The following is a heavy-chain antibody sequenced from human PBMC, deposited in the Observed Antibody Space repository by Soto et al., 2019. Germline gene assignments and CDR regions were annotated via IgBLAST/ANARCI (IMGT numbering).Heavy chain of an antibody. J-gene: IGHJ5*02. CDR1: GFTFSSYA. D-gene: IGHD3-10*01. Sequence: PGGSLRLSCAASGFTFSSYAMSWVRQAPGQGLEWVSAISGSGGSTYYADSVKGRFTIARDNSKNTLYLQMNSLRAEDTAVYYCAKRLWFGELYGGNWFDPWGQGTLVTVSS. V-gene: IGHV3-23*01. CDR3: AKRLWFGELYGGNWFDP. CDR2: ISGSGGST.